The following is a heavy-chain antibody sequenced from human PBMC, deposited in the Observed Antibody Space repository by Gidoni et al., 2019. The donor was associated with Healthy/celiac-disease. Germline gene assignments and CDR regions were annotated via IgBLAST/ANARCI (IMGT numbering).Heavy chain of an antibody. CDR1: GFTFSSYS. CDR3: ARDGLEITFGGVIVIPFDY. CDR2: ISSSSSTI. D-gene: IGHD3-16*02. J-gene: IGHJ4*02. Sequence: EVQLVESGGGLVQPGGSLRLSCAASGFTFSSYSMNWVRQAPGKGLEWVSYISSSSSTIYYADSVKGRFTISRDNAKNSLYLQMNSLRDEDTAVYYCARDGLEITFGGVIVIPFDYWGQGTLVTVSS. V-gene: IGHV3-48*02.